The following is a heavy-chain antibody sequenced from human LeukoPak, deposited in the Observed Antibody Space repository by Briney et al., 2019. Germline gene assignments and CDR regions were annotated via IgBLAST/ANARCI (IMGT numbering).Heavy chain of an antibody. CDR1: GFTLRDNF. V-gene: IGHV3-11*01. J-gene: IGHJ5*02. CDR2: SSTSGSTT. CDR3: VREGLTGYFDA. Sequence: GGSLRLSCAASGFTLRDNFMSWIRQAPGQGLEWVACSSTSGSTTFYGDSVKGRFTISRDNAKNSVFLEMSSLRADDTAVYYCVREGLTGYFDAWGQGTLVTVSS. D-gene: IGHD6-25*01.